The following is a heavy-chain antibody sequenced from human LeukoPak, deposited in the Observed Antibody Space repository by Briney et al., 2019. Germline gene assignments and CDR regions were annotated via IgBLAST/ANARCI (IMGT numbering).Heavy chain of an antibody. CDR1: GGSISSYY. Sequence: PSETLSLTCTVSGGSISSYYWSWIRQPPGKGLEWIGYIYYSGSTNYNPSLKSRVTISVDTSKNQFSLKLSSVTAADTAVYYRAREGWLGELSGDAFDIWGQGTMVTVSS. D-gene: IGHD3-10*01. V-gene: IGHV4-59*01. CDR2: IYYSGST. J-gene: IGHJ3*02. CDR3: AREGWLGELSGDAFDI.